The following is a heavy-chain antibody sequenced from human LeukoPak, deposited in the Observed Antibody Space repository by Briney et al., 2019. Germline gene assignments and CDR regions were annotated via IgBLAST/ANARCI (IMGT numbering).Heavy chain of an antibody. CDR3: VSGFSSSPYFDY. V-gene: IGHV3-21*01. D-gene: IGHD6-6*01. J-gene: IGHJ4*02. Sequence: GGSLRLSCAASGFTFSTYYMNWVRQAPGKGLEWVSFITGSSSYIYYTDSVKGRFTISRDNAKNSLFLQMNSLSDEDTAVYYCVSGFSSSPYFDYWGQGTLVTVSS. CDR2: ITGSSSYI. CDR1: GFTFSTYY.